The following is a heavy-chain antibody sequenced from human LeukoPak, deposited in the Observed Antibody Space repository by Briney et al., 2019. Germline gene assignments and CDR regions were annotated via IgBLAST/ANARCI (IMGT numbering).Heavy chain of an antibody. Sequence: ASVKVSCKASGYTFTTHDINWVRQATGQGLEWLGWMSPNSGDTGYAQKFQGRVTMTSDSSISTAYMELSSLRSEDTAVYYCARDSYYGSGSEDYWGQGTLVTVSS. J-gene: IGHJ4*02. CDR1: GYTFTTHD. CDR3: ARDSYYGSGSEDY. CDR2: MSPNSGDT. V-gene: IGHV1-8*01. D-gene: IGHD3-10*01.